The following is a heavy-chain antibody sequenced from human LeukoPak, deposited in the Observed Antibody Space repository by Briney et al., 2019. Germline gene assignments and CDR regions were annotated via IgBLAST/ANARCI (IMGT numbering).Heavy chain of an antibody. J-gene: IGHJ4*02. CDR3: ARGSRGYSYG. D-gene: IGHD5-18*01. CDR2: IYYSAST. Sequence: SETLSLTCSVSGGSVSSGSYYWSWIRQPPGKGLEWIGYIYYSASTNYNPSLKSRVTISVDTSKNQFSLKLSSVTAADTAVYFCARGSRGYSYGWGQGTLDTVSS. V-gene: IGHV4-61*01. CDR1: GGSVSSGSYY.